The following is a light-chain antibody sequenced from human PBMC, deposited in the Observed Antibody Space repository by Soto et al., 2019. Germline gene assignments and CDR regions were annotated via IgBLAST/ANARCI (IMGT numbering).Light chain of an antibody. CDR2: GAF. CDR1: QSISSS. V-gene: IGKV3-15*01. J-gene: IGKJ1*01. CDR3: QQFNNRPPT. Sequence: EIVMTQSPATLSVSPGEGATLFCRASQSISSSLAWYQHKPGQAPRLLIYGAFTRATGIPARFSGSESGTEFTLTISSLQSEDFAFYYCQQFNNRPPTFGQGTKVEIK.